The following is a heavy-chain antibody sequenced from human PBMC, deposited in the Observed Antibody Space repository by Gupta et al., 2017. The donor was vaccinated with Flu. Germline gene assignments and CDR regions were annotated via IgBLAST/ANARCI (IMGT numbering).Heavy chain of an antibody. CDR2: VDPRSGGS. V-gene: IGHV1-2*06. Sequence: QVQLVQSGAEVKQPGASLKVSCETSGYSFTGYYLHWVRQAPGQGLEWMGRVDPRSGGSMSAQRFEGRVTMSRDTSISTAYMELSSLTSDATATYYWARLYGVYVDGSYSTSEYWGQGSHVTVSA. J-gene: IGHJ4*02. D-gene: IGHD3-10*01. CDR3: ARLYGVYVDGSYSTSEY. CDR1: GYSFTGYY.